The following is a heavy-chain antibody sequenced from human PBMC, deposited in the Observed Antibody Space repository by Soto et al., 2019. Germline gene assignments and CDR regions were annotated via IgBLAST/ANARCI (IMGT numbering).Heavy chain of an antibody. D-gene: IGHD6-13*01. J-gene: IGHJ5*02. CDR3: VASLAASGLNWLDP. CDR2: IFANGHT. CDR1: GGSISEKY. V-gene: IGHV4-4*07. Sequence: QLQLQESGPGLVKASETLSLTCIVSGGSISEKYWNWVRQPPGKGLEWIGLIFANGHTDYNPSLKSRVTMSVAASNNQFSLRLTSMTAADTAVYYCVASLAASGLNWLDPWGRGTLVTVSS.